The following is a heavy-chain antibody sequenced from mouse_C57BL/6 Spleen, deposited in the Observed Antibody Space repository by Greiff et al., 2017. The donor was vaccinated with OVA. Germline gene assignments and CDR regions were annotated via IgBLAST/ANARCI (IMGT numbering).Heavy chain of an antibody. Sequence: EVQLQQSGPELVKPGASVKIPCKASGYTFTDYNMDWVKQSHGKSLEWIGDINPNNGGTIYNQKFKGKATLTVDKSSSTAYMELRSLTSEDTAVYYCARGGPAGFAYWGQGTLVTVSA. V-gene: IGHV1-18*01. D-gene: IGHD3-3*01. CDR3: ARGGPAGFAY. CDR2: INPNNGGT. J-gene: IGHJ3*01. CDR1: GYTFTDYN.